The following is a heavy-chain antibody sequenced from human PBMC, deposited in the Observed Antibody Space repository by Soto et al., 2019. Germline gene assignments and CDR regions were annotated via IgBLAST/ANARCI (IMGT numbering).Heavy chain of an antibody. CDR3: ARGSQRGYSSSSYYYYYGMDV. V-gene: IGHV4-34*01. Sequence: SEPLSLTCDFCGGAFSVFYWRRMSQPTVKWLEWIGEINHSGSTNYNPSLKSRVTILVDTSKNLFSLKLSSVTAADTAVYYCARGSQRGYSSSSYYYYYGMDVWGQGTTVT. D-gene: IGHD6-13*01. J-gene: IGHJ6*02. CDR2: INHSGST. CDR1: GGAFSVFY.